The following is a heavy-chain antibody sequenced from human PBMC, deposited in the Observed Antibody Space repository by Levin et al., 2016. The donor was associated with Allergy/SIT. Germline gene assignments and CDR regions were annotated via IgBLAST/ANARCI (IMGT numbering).Heavy chain of an antibody. CDR2: ISWNSGSI. V-gene: IGHV3-9*01. D-gene: IGHD3-3*01. CDR1: GFTFDDYA. Sequence: GGSLRLSCAASGFTFDDYAMHWVRQAPGKGLEWVSGISWNSGSIGYADSVKGRFTISRDNAKNSLYLQMNSLRAEDTALYYCAKTIHFLEWLFDYWGQGTLVTVSS. CDR3: AKTIHFLEWLFDY. J-gene: IGHJ4*02.